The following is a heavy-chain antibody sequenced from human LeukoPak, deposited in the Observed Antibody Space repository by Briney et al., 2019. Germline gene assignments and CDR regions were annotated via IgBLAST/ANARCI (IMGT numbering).Heavy chain of an antibody. J-gene: IGHJ4*02. CDR1: GFTISTYA. D-gene: IGHD5-24*01. CDR3: AKEFIAGDGHVDCDS. V-gene: IGHV3-23*01. Sequence: GGSLRLSCAASGFTISTYAMTWVRQAPGKGLEWVSSITSSGATTYYADSVKGRFTISRDISKNTLYLQMNSLTAEDSAMYYCAKEFIAGDGHVDCDSWGQGTLVTVSS. CDR2: ITSSGATT.